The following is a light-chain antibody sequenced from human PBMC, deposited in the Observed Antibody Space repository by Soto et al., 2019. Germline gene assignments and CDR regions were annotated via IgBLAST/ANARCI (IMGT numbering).Light chain of an antibody. CDR2: AAS. CDR3: QQSYSTLLT. Sequence: DIQMTQPPSSLSSSVGDRVTITCRASQTIIRYLNWYQQKPGRAPNLLIYAASSLQSGVPSRFSGSGSGTEFTLTISSLQPEDFATYYCQQSYSTLLTFGPGTKVEIK. CDR1: QTIIRY. J-gene: IGKJ3*01. V-gene: IGKV1-39*01.